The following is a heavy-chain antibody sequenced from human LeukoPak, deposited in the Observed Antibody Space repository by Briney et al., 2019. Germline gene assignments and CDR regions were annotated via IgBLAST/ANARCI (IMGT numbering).Heavy chain of an antibody. CDR2: INPNSGGT. J-gene: IGHJ5*02. CDR3: ARGRSSNYDFWSGYANWFDP. CDR1: GYTFTSYY. V-gene: IGHV1-2*04. D-gene: IGHD3-3*01. Sequence: GASVKVSCKASGYTFTSYYMHWVRQAPGQGLEWMGWINPNSGGTNYAQKFQGWVTMTRDTSISTAYMELSRLRSDDTAVYYCARGRSSNYDFWSGYANWFDPWGQGTLVTVSS.